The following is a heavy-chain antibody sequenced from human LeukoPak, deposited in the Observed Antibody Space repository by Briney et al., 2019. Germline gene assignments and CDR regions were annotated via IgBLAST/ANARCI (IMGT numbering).Heavy chain of an antibody. CDR3: AKARYYGSGSYYYYMDV. CDR2: ISGSGGST. CDR1: GFTFSRYS. J-gene: IGHJ6*03. V-gene: IGHV3-23*01. Sequence: GGSLRLSCAASGFTFSRYSMNWVRQAPGKGLEWVSAISGSGGSTYYADSVKGRFTIPRDNSKNTLYLQMNSLRAEDTAVYYCAKARYYGSGSYYYYMDVWGKGTTVTISS. D-gene: IGHD3-10*01.